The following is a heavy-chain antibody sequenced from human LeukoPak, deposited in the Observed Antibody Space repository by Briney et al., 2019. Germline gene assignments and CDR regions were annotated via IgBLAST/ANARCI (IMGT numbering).Heavy chain of an antibody. D-gene: IGHD4-11*01. V-gene: IGHV3-21*01. Sequence: PGGSLRLSCAASGFTFSSYWMSWVRQAPGKGLEWVSSISSSSSYIYYADSVKGRFTISRDNAKNSLYLQMNSLRAEDTAVYYCAREGDYSNYLDFDYWGQGTLVTVSS. CDR2: ISSSSSYI. J-gene: IGHJ4*02. CDR1: GFTFSSYW. CDR3: AREGDYSNYLDFDY.